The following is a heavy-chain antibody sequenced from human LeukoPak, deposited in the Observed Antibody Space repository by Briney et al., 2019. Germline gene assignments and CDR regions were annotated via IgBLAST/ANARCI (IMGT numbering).Heavy chain of an antibody. CDR2: IWYDGSNK. Sequence: PGGSLRLSCAASGFTFSSYGMHWVRQAPGKGLEWVAVIWYDGSNKYYADSVKGRFTISRDNSKNTLYLQMNSLRAEDTAVYYCARERLDDYGDSSFDYWGQGTLVTVSS. J-gene: IGHJ4*02. D-gene: IGHD4-17*01. V-gene: IGHV3-33*01. CDR1: GFTFSSYG. CDR3: ARERLDDYGDSSFDY.